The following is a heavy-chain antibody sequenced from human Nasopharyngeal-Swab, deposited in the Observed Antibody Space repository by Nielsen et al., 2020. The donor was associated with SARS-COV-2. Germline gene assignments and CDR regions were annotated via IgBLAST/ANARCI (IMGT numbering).Heavy chain of an antibody. D-gene: IGHD6-19*01. CDR2: FFYSGTP. Sequence: SETLSLTCTVSGGSIKSYYWSWVRQPPGKGLEWIGNFFYSGTPNYNPSLKSRVTISVDAPSNQFSLRLNSVTSADTAMYYCARDSSGWHYWGQGTLVTVSS. CDR3: ARDSSGWHY. J-gene: IGHJ4*02. CDR1: GGSIKSYY. V-gene: IGHV4-59*01.